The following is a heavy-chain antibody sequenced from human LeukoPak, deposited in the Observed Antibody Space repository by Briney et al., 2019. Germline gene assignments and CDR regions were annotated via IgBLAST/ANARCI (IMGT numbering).Heavy chain of an antibody. Sequence: ASVKVSCKASGYTLTSYGISWVRQAPGQGLEWMGGIIPIFGTANYAQKFQGRVTITADKSTSTAYMELSSLRSEDTAVYYCARCQRGYSGYDYWGQGTLVTVSS. D-gene: IGHD5-12*01. CDR3: ARCQRGYSGYDY. CDR2: IIPIFGTA. V-gene: IGHV1-69*06. CDR1: GYTLTSYG. J-gene: IGHJ4*02.